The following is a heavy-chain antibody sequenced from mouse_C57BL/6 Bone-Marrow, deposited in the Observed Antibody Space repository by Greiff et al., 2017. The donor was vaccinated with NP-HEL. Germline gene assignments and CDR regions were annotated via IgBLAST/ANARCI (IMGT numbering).Heavy chain of an antibody. V-gene: IGHV5-4*01. D-gene: IGHD1-1*01. J-gene: IGHJ4*01. Sequence: DVMLVESGGGLVKPGGSLKLSCAASGFTFSSYAMSWVRQTPEKRLEWVATISDGGSYTYYPDNVKGRFTISRDNAKNNLYLQMSHLKSEDTAMYYCARDRGSSTGDYAMDYWGQGTSVTVSS. CDR3: ARDRGSSTGDYAMDY. CDR2: ISDGGSYT. CDR1: GFTFSSYA.